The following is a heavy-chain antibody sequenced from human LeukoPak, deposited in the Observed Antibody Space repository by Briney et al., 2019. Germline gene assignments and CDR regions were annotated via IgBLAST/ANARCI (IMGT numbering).Heavy chain of an antibody. Sequence: PGGSLRLSCAGSGFTFSSYAMSWVRQAPGKGLEWVSAISGSGDNTYYADSVKGRFTISRDNSKNTLYLQMNSLRAEDTAVYYCAKRIARPHYYFDYWGQGTLVTVSS. D-gene: IGHD6-6*01. V-gene: IGHV3-23*01. CDR1: GFTFSSYA. J-gene: IGHJ4*02. CDR2: ISGSGDNT. CDR3: AKRIARPHYYFDY.